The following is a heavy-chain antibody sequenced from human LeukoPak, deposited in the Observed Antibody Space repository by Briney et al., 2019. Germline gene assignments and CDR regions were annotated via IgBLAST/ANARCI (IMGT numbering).Heavy chain of an antibody. Sequence: GGSLRLSCAASGFTFSSYAVHWVRQAPGKGLEWVAVISYDGSNKYYADSVKGRFTISRDNSKNTLFLQMNSLRAEDTAVYYCAGSYDILTGPNRWGQGTLVTVSS. CDR1: GFTFSSYA. D-gene: IGHD3-9*01. J-gene: IGHJ5*02. CDR3: AGSYDILTGPNR. V-gene: IGHV3-30*03. CDR2: ISYDGSNK.